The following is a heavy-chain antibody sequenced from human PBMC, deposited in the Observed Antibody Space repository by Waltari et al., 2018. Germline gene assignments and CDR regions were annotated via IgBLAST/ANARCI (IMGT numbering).Heavy chain of an antibody. V-gene: IGHV4-4*02. Sequence: QLQLQESRPGLVQPSGTLSTTCAVFGDSLRIADLWHCVRQPPGEGLEWIGQIRRGGRTNYNPSLASRVSISIDPSNDQFSLKVTSATAADTAVYYCARDRGRGLYLDSWGQGTLVTVSP. CDR1: GDSLRIADL. D-gene: IGHD2-15*01. J-gene: IGHJ4*02. CDR2: IRRGGRT. CDR3: ARDRGRGLYLDS.